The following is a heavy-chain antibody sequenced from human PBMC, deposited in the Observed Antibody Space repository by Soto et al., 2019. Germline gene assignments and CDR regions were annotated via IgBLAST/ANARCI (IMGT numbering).Heavy chain of an antibody. CDR1: GFTFSSYS. CDR2: ISSSSSYI. Sequence: GGSLRLSCAASGFTFSSYSMNWVRQAPGKGLEWVSSISSSSSYIYYADSVKGRFTISRDNAKNSLYLQMNSLRAEDTAVYYCARSDDYGDYGGWFDPWGQGTLVTVSS. CDR3: ARSDDYGDYGGWFDP. D-gene: IGHD4-17*01. V-gene: IGHV3-21*01. J-gene: IGHJ5*02.